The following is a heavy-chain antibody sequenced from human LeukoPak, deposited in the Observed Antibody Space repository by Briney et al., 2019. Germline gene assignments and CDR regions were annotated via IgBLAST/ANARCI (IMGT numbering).Heavy chain of an antibody. CDR3: ARSIVVVTALLDY. CDR1: GFSFSSYA. V-gene: IGHV3-30*04. J-gene: IGHJ4*02. D-gene: IGHD2-21*02. Sequence: GGSLRLSCAASGFSFSSYAMHWVRQAPGKGLEWVAVISYDGSNKYYADSVKGRFTISRDNSKNTLYLQMNSLRAEDTAVYYCARSIVVVTALLDYWGQGTLVTVSS. CDR2: ISYDGSNK.